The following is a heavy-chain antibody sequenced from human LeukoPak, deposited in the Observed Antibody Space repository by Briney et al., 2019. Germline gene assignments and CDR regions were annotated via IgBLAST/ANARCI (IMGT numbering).Heavy chain of an antibody. Sequence: GGSLRLSCAASGLTFSSYSMNWVRQAPGKGLEWVSSISSSSSYIYYADSVKGRFTISRDNAKNSLYLQMNSLRAEDTAVYYCARAPPDSGSYRPGGMDVWGQGTTVTVSS. CDR1: GLTFSSYS. CDR2: ISSSSSYI. CDR3: ARAPPDSGSYRPGGMDV. D-gene: IGHD1-26*01. J-gene: IGHJ6*02. V-gene: IGHV3-21*01.